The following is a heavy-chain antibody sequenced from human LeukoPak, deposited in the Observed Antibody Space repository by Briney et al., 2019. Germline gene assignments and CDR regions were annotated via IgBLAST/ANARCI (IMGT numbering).Heavy chain of an antibody. Sequence: SETLSLTCTVSGGSISSYYWSWIRQPPGKGLEWIGYIHYSGSTNYNPSLKSRVTVSVDTSKNQFSLELSSVTAADTAVYYCARGYCSSTSCYLIDYWGQGTLVTVSS. CDR3: ARGYCSSTSCYLIDY. CDR1: GGSISSYY. J-gene: IGHJ4*02. CDR2: IHYSGST. V-gene: IGHV4-59*01. D-gene: IGHD2-2*01.